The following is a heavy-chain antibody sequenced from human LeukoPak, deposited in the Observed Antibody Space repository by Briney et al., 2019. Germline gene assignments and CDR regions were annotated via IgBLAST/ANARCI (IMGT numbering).Heavy chain of an antibody. CDR3: ARDTAMVTRYYYYYMDV. J-gene: IGHJ6*03. D-gene: IGHD5-18*01. CDR2: TYYRSKWYK. Sequence: SQTLSLTCAISGDSVSRNDAGWSWIRQSPSRGLEWLGRTYYRSKWYKDDAGSVKSRITINVDTSKNQFSLQLNSVTPEDTAVYYCARDTAMVTRYYYYYMDVWGKGTTVTVS. V-gene: IGHV6-1*01. CDR1: GDSVSRNDAG.